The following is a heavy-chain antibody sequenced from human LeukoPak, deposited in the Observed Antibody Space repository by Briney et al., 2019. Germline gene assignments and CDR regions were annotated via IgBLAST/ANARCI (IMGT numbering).Heavy chain of an antibody. CDR2: IYYSGST. D-gene: IGHD3-16*01. CDR1: GGSISSYY. V-gene: IGHV4-59*01. J-gene: IGHJ4*02. Sequence: SETLYLTCTVSGGSISSYYWSWIRQPPGKGLEWIGYIYYSGSTNYNPSLKSRVTISVDTSKNQFSLKLSSVTAADTAVYYCARESLNLLDYWGQGTLVTVSS. CDR3: ARESLNLLDY.